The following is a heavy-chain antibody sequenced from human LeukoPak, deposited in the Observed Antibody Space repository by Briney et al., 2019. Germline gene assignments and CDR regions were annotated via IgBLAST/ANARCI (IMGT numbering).Heavy chain of an antibody. D-gene: IGHD1-14*01. CDR3: PRLREPGFHFDY. Sequence: PGESLKISCQGSGYSFSSYWIVWVRQMSGKGLEWMGIIYPGDSDIKYSPSFQGQVTVSADKSTSTAYLQWSSLKASDTAMYYCPRLREPGFHFDYWGQGTLVTVSS. CDR1: GYSFSSYW. V-gene: IGHV5-51*01. J-gene: IGHJ4*02. CDR2: IYPGDSDI.